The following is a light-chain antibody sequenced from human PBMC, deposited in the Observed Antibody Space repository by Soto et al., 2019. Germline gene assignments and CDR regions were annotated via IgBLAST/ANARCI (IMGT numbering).Light chain of an antibody. CDR2: GAS. CDR1: RSVITN. J-gene: IGKJ4*01. V-gene: IGKV3-15*01. Sequence: EIVMTQSPATLFVSPGERVTLSCRASRSVITNLAWYQHKPGQAPRLLIYGASTRAADIAARFSGSGSGTEITLTISSLQSEDFALYYCQQYTDWPLPTFGGGTKVEIK. CDR3: QQYTDWPLPT.